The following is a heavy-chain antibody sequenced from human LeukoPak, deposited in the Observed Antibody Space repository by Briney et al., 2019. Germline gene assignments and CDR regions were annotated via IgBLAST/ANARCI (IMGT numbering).Heavy chain of an antibody. V-gene: IGHV1-2*02. CDR2: INPNTGDT. Sequence: GASVKVSCKASGYTFTAYYIQWVRQAPGQGLEWMGWINPNTGDTDYAHKFQVRVTVTRDTSISTSYMELSSLRSDDTAVYYCARGSGNYLFDYWGQGTL. CDR3: ARGSGNYLFDY. J-gene: IGHJ4*02. D-gene: IGHD1-26*01. CDR1: GYTFTAYY.